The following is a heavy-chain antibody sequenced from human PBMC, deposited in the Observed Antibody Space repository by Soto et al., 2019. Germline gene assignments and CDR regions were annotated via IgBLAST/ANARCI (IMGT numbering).Heavy chain of an antibody. CDR1: GDSITGDEW. CDR3: ATQGFYRMGV. V-gene: IGHV4-4*02. J-gene: IGHJ6*02. CDR2: IHHSGAT. Sequence: QVQLQESGPGLVQPSGTLSLTCAVSGDSITGDEWWSWVRQPPGKGLEWIGEIHHSGATNYNPSLKSRVPISIDKSKNQFSLKLNSVTAADTAMFYCATQGFYRMGVWGRGTTVTVSS.